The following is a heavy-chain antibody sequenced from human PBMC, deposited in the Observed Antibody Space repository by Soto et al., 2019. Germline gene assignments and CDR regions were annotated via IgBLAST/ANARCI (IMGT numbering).Heavy chain of an antibody. CDR2: INQDGSEK. Sequence: PGGSLRLSCAASGLTFSTYWMDWVRQTPGKGLEWVANINQDGSEKNYVDSVKGRFTISRDNAKNSLYLQMSSLTAEDSALYYCSRSLNSWGQGTLVTVSS. CDR1: GLTFSTYW. J-gene: IGHJ4*02. V-gene: IGHV3-7*01. CDR3: SRSLNS.